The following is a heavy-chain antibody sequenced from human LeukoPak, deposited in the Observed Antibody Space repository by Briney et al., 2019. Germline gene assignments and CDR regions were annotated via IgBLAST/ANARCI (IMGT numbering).Heavy chain of an antibody. Sequence: PGGSLRLSCAASGFTFSSYGMHWVRQAPGKGLEWVAFIRYDGSNKYYADSVKGRFTISRDNSKNTLYLQMNSLRAEDTAVYYCAKVRGYEKTGYFDYWGQGTLVTVSS. J-gene: IGHJ4*02. CDR3: AKVRGYEKTGYFDY. D-gene: IGHD5-12*01. CDR2: IRYDGSNK. V-gene: IGHV3-30*02. CDR1: GFTFSSYG.